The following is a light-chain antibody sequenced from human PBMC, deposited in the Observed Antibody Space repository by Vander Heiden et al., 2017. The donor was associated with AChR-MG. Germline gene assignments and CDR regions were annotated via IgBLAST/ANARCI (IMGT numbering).Light chain of an antibody. CDR3: AAWDDSLSGSYV. CDR1: SSNIGSNY. V-gene: IGLV1-47*01. J-gene: IGLJ1*01. Sequence: QSVLTQPPSASGTPGQRVTISCSGSSSNIGSNYVYWYQQLPGTAPKLLIYRNNQPPSGVPDRFSGSKSGTSASLAISGLRSEDEADYYCAAWDDSLSGSYVFGTGTKVTVL. CDR2: RNN.